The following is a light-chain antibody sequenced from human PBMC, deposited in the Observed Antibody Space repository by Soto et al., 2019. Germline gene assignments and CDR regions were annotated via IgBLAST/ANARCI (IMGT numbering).Light chain of an antibody. Sequence: EIVLTHSPGTLSLSPGERATLSFSASQSVSSSYLAWYQQKPGQAPRLLIYGASSRATGIPDRFSGSGSGTDFTLTISRLEPEDFAVYYCQQYDSSPKTFGQGTKVDI. CDR3: QQYDSSPKT. CDR2: GAS. J-gene: IGKJ1*01. CDR1: QSVSSSY. V-gene: IGKV3-20*01.